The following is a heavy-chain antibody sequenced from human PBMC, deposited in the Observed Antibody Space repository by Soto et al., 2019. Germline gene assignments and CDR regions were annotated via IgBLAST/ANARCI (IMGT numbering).Heavy chain of an antibody. V-gene: IGHV3-21*01. CDR2: ISAISSYI. D-gene: IGHD6-19*01. Sequence: EVQLVESGGGLVKPGGSLRLSCAASGFTFSSYTMNWVRQAPGKRLEWVSSISAISSYIYYADSVKGRFTISRDNSMNTLYLQMNSLRAEDTAVYYCANLVQWLPTIGYWSQGTLFTVSS. J-gene: IGHJ4*02. CDR1: GFTFSSYT. CDR3: ANLVQWLPTIGY.